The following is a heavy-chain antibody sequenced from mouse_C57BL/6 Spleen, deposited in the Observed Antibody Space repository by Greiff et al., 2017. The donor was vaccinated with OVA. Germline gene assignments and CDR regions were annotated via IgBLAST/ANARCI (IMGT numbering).Heavy chain of an antibody. CDR1: GYTFTDYY. J-gene: IGHJ2*01. V-gene: IGHV1-84*01. D-gene: IGHD1-1*01. CDR3: ARGGVTTVVARYYFDY. Sequence: VQLQQSGPELVKPGASVKISCKASGYTFTDYYINWVKQRPGQGLEWIGWIYPGSGNTKYNEKFKGKATLTVDTSSSTTYMQLSSLTSVDSAVYFCARGGVTTVVARYYFDYWGQGTTLTVSS. CDR2: IYPGSGNT.